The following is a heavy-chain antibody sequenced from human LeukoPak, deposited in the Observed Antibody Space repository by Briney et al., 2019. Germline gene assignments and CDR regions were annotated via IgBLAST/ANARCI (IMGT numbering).Heavy chain of an antibody. J-gene: IGHJ3*02. V-gene: IGHV4-59*01. D-gene: IGHD6-13*01. Sequence: SETLSLTCTVSGGSISSYYWSWIRQPPGKGLEWIGYIYYSGSTNYNPSLKSLVTISVDTSKNQFSLKLSSVTAADTAVYYCARGKAAAGLAFDIWGQGTMVTVSS. CDR3: ARGKAAAGLAFDI. CDR1: GGSISSYY. CDR2: IYYSGST.